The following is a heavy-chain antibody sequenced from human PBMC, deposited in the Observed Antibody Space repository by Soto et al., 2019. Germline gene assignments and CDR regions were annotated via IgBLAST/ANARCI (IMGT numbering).Heavy chain of an antibody. CDR2: IYYSGST. V-gene: IGHV4-59*01. CDR1: GGSISSYY. CDR3: ARRRTPDY. Sequence: QVQLQESGPGLVKPSETLSLTCTVSGGSISSYYWSWIRQPPGKGLEWIGYIYYSGSTNYNPSLKRRVTISVDTSKNQFSLKLSSATAADTAVYYCARRRTPDYWGQGTLVTVSS. J-gene: IGHJ4*02.